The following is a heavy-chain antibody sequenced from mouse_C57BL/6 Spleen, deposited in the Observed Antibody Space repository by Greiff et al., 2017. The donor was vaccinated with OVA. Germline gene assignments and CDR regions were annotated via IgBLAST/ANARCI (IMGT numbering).Heavy chain of an antibody. V-gene: IGHV10-1*01. J-gene: IGHJ4*01. CDR2: IRSKSNNYAT. CDR3: VRHRNWDVGDYYAMDY. Sequence: EVKLMESGGGLVQPKGSLKLSCAASGFSFNTYAMNWVRQAPGKGLEWVARIRSKSNNYATYYADSVKDRFTISRDDSESMLYLQMNNLKTEDTAMYYCVRHRNWDVGDYYAMDYWGQGTSVTVSS. CDR1: GFSFNTYA. D-gene: IGHD4-1*01.